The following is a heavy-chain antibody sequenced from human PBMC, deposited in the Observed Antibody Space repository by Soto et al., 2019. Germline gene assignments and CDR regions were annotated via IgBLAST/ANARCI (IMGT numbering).Heavy chain of an antibody. CDR1: GESFSGYY. D-gene: IGHD6-13*01. CDR3: ARRAAGTPPSR. J-gene: IGHJ4*02. Sequence: QVQLQQWGAGLLKPSETLSLTSAVYGESFSGYYWSWIRQPPGKGLEWIGEINHSGSTNYNPSLKSRVTISVDTSKNQFSLKLSSVTAADTAVYYCARRAAGTPPSRWGQGTLVTVSS. V-gene: IGHV4-34*01. CDR2: INHSGST.